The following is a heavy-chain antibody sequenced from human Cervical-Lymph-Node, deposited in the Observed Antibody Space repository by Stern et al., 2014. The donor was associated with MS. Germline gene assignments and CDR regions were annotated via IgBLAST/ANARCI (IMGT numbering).Heavy chain of an antibody. CDR3: TTEHPDCSGGXXXXX. V-gene: IGHV1-69*18. CDR1: GGTFSYYP. Sequence: QLVQSGAEVEKPGSSVKVSCRASGGTFSYYPITWVRQAPGQGLEWMGSILPLFGTTNYAQKFQDRVTLTADESTSTAYMEMRSLRFEDTAVYYCTTEHPDCSGGXXXXXWGQGTLVTVSS. CDR2: ILPLFGTT. J-gene: IGHJ4*02. D-gene: IGHD2-15*01.